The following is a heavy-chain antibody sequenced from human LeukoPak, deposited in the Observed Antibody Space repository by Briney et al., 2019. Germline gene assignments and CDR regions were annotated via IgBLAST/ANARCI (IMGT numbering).Heavy chain of an antibody. CDR3: ARDRGRKTTVVTTYYGMDV. V-gene: IGHV4-31*03. CDR2: IYYSGST. D-gene: IGHD4-17*01. CDR1: GGSISSSSYY. Sequence: SETLSLTCTVSGGSISSSSYYWSWIRQHPGKGLEWIGYIYYSGSTYYNPSLKSRVTISVDTSKNQFSLKLSSVTAADTAVYYCARDRGRKTTVVTTYYGMDVWGQGTTVTVSS. J-gene: IGHJ6*02.